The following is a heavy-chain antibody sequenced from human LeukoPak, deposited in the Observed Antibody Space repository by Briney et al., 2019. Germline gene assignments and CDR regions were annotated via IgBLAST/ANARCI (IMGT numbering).Heavy chain of an antibody. D-gene: IGHD6-19*01. CDR1: GYTFTGYY. J-gene: IGHJ4*02. CDR2: INPNSGGT. Sequence: ASVKVSCKASGYTFTGYYMHWVRRVPGQGLEWMGWINPNSGGTNYAQKFQGRVTMTRDTSISTAYMELSRLRSDDTAVYYCARVAYSSGWPLFDYWGQGTLVTVSS. CDR3: ARVAYSSGWPLFDY. V-gene: IGHV1-2*02.